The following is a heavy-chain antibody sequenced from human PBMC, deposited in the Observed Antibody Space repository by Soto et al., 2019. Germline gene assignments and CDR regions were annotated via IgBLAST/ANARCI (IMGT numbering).Heavy chain of an antibody. J-gene: IGHJ5*02. CDR3: ARVSMFVGGDWFDP. CDR1: GGSISSSNW. V-gene: IGHV4-4*02. CDR2: IYHSGST. D-gene: IGHD3-10*02. Sequence: SETLSLTCAVSGGSISSSNWWSWVRQPPGKGLEWIGEIYHSGSTNYNPSLKSRVTISVVKSKNQFSLKLSSVTAADTAVYYCARVSMFVGGDWFDPWGQGTLVTVSS.